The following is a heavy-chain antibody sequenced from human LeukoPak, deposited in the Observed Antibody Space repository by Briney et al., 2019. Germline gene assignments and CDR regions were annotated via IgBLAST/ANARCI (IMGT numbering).Heavy chain of an antibody. Sequence: ASVKVSCKVSGYTLTELSMHWVRQAPGKGLEWMGGFDPEDGETTYAQKFQGRVTMTEDTSTDTAYMELSSLRSEDTAVYYCATVKSGSYRNNWFDPWGQGTLVTVSS. CDR2: FDPEDGET. V-gene: IGHV1-24*01. D-gene: IGHD1-26*01. CDR1: GYTLTELS. CDR3: ATVKSGSYRNNWFDP. J-gene: IGHJ5*02.